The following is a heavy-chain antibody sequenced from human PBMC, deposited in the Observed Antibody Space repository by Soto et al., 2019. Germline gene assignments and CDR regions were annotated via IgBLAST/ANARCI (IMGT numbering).Heavy chain of an antibody. CDR3: ATQGLPNYYYSGMDV. J-gene: IGHJ6*02. CDR2: IIPIFGTA. CDR1: GGTFTSYA. V-gene: IGHV1-69*12. Sequence: QVQLVQSGAEVKKPGSSVKVSCKASGGTFTSYAISWVRQAPGQGLEWMGGIIPIFGTADYAQKFQGRVTITADESTSTAYMELSSLRSEDTAVYYCATQGLPNYYYSGMDVWGQGTTVTVSS. D-gene: IGHD5-18*01.